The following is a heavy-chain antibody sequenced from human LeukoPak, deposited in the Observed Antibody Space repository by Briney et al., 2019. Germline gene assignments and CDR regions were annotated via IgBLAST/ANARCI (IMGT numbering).Heavy chain of an antibody. Sequence: GGSLRLSCAASGFTFSSYSMNWVRQAPGKGLEWVSYISSSGSTIYYADSVKGRFTISRDNAKNSLYLQMNSLRAEDTAVYYCARSLYSYGAFDIWGQGTMVTVSS. D-gene: IGHD5-18*01. CDR2: ISSSGSTI. CDR1: GFTFSSYS. J-gene: IGHJ3*02. V-gene: IGHV3-48*04. CDR3: ARSLYSYGAFDI.